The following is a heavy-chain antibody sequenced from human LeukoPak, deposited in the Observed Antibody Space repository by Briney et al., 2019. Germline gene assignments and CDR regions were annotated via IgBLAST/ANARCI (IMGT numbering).Heavy chain of an antibody. CDR1: GFTFSSYT. CDR2: ISSSSSYM. D-gene: IGHD3-22*01. Sequence: GGSLRLSCAASGFTFSSYTMNWVRQAPGKGLEWVSSISSSSSYMYYADSVKGRFTISRDNAKNSLYLQMNSLRAEDTAVYYCARAVWDSSGHLFDYWGQGTLVTVSS. J-gene: IGHJ4*02. CDR3: ARAVWDSSGHLFDY. V-gene: IGHV3-21*01.